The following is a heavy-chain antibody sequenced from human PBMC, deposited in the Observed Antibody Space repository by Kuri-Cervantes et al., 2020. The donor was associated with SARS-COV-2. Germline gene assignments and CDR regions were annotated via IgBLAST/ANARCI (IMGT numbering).Heavy chain of an antibody. Sequence: GGSLRLSCAASGFTFRTYAMSWVRQAPGKGLEWVGFIRSKAYGGTTEYAASVKGRFTISRDDSKSIAYLQMNSLKTEDTAVYYCTSHDFWSGYYLDYWGQGTLVTVSS. CDR1: GFTFRTYA. CDR2: IRSKAYGGTT. CDR3: TSHDFWSGYYLDY. J-gene: IGHJ4*02. V-gene: IGHV3-49*04. D-gene: IGHD3-3*01.